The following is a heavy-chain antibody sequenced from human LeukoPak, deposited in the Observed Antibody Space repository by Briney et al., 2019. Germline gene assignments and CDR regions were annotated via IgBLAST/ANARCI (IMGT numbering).Heavy chain of an antibody. D-gene: IGHD3-9*01. CDR1: GGSFSVYY. J-gene: IGHJ4*02. CDR3: ELSYYDILTLDY. Sequence: SETLSLICAVYGGSFSVYYWSWIRQPPGKGLEWIGEINHSGSTNYNPSLKSRVTISVDTSKNQFSLKLSSVTAADTAVYYCELSYYDILTLDYWGQGTLVTVSS. CDR2: INHSGST. V-gene: IGHV4-34*01.